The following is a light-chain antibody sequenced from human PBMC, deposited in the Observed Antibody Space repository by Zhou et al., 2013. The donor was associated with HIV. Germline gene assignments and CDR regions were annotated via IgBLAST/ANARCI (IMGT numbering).Light chain of an antibody. Sequence: EIVLTQSPGTLSLSPGERATLSCRASQSVSSSYLAWYQQKPGQAPRLLIYGASSRATGIPDRFSGSGSGTDFTLIISRLEPEDFAVYYCQQYGGSPMCSFGQGPSWRSN. J-gene: IGKJ2*04. V-gene: IGKV3-20*01. CDR1: QSVSSSY. CDR2: GAS. CDR3: QQYGGSPMCS.